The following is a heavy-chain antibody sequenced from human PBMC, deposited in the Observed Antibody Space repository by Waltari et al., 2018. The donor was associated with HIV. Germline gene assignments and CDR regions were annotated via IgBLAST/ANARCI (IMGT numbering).Heavy chain of an antibody. CDR3: ARGVAGYGDHNPGNYLDY. J-gene: IGHJ4*02. D-gene: IGHD5-12*01. CDR1: GGSISSSYYY. V-gene: IGHV4-30-4*01. Sequence: QVQLQESGPGLVKPSQTLSLICTVSGGSISSSYYYWSWIRQPPGKGLEWIGYIYSSGSTYYTPSLKSRLTISVDTSKNQFSLKLISVTAADTAAYYCARGVAGYGDHNPGNYLDYWGQGTLVTVSS. CDR2: IYSSGST.